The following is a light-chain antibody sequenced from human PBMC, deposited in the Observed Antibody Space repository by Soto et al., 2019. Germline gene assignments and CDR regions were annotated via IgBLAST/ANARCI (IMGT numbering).Light chain of an antibody. CDR3: SSYTSSTSYV. CDR1: SSDVGGYNY. Sequence: QSVLTQPASVSDSPGQSITISCTGTSSDVGGYNYVSWYQHHPGKAPRLMIYDVSNRPSGVSNRFSGSKSGNTASLIISGLQAEDEADYYCSSYTSSTSYVFGTGTKVP. V-gene: IGLV2-14*01. CDR2: DVS. J-gene: IGLJ1*01.